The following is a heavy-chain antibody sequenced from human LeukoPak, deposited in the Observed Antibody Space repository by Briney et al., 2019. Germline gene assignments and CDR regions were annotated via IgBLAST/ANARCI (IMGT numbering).Heavy chain of an antibody. CDR3: ARPARYCSGGSCWDS. Sequence: SETLSLTCTVSGDSIGSFYWSWIRQPPGKGLEWVGNIYYSGNTNYNPSLKSRVTISVDTSKNQFSLKLTSVTAADTAIYYCARPARYCSGGSCWDSWGQGTLVTVSS. J-gene: IGHJ4*02. D-gene: IGHD2-15*01. CDR2: IYYSGNT. CDR1: GDSIGSFY. V-gene: IGHV4-59*01.